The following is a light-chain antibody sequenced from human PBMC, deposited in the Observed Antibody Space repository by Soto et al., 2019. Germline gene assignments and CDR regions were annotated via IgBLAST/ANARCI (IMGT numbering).Light chain of an antibody. CDR3: QTGGSGIVV. V-gene: IGLV4-69*01. CDR1: SGHSNYA. Sequence: QLVLTQSPSASASLGASVKLTCTRSSGHSNYAIAWHQQQSEKGPRYLMKLNSDGSHSKGDGIPDRFSGSSSGAERYLTISSLQSEDEADYYCQTGGSGIVVFGGGTKLTVL. J-gene: IGLJ2*01. CDR2: LNSDGSH.